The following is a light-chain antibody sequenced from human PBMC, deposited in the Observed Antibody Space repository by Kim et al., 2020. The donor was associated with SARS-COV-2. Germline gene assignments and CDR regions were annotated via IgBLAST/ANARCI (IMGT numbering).Light chain of an antibody. CDR2: QDS. Sequence: SYELTQPPSVSVSPGQTASITCSGDKLGDKYACWYQQKPGQSPVLVIYQDSKRPSGIPERFSGSNSGNTATLTISGTQAMDEADYYCQAWDSSTGGGFG. J-gene: IGLJ6*01. CDR1: KLGDKY. CDR3: QAWDSSTGGG. V-gene: IGLV3-1*01.